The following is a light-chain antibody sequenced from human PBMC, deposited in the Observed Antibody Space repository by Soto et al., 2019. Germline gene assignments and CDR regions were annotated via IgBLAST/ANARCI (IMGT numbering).Light chain of an antibody. CDR3: QHYGYSQT. CDR1: QSISSW. V-gene: IGKV1-5*01. Sequence: DIQMTQSPSTLSASVGDRVTITCRASQSISSWLAWYQQKPGKAPKLLIYDASSLESGVPSRFSGSGSGTEFTLTISRLEPEDFAVYYCQHYGYSQTFGQGTKVEIK. J-gene: IGKJ1*01. CDR2: DAS.